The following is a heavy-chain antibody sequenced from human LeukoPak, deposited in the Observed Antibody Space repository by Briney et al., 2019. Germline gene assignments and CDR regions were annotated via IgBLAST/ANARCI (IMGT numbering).Heavy chain of an antibody. CDR2: ISYDGSNK. J-gene: IGHJ4*02. V-gene: IGHV3-30*18. Sequence: PGGSLRLSCAASGFTFSSYGMHWVRQAPGKGLEWVAVISYDGSNKYYADSVKGRFTISRDNSKNTLYLQMNSLRAEDTAVYYCAKESYDILTGYYLTTYYFDYWGQGTLVTVSS. CDR3: AKESYDILTGYYLTTYYFDY. D-gene: IGHD3-9*01. CDR1: GFTFSSYG.